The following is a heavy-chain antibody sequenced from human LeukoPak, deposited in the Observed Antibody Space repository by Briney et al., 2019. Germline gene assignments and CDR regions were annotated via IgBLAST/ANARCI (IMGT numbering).Heavy chain of an antibody. CDR1: GFTFSSYA. V-gene: IGHV3-23*01. CDR2: ISGSGGST. CDR3: ARQPLGYCSGGSCYWFDP. Sequence: GGSLRLSCAASGFTFSSYAMSWVRQAPGKGLEWVSAISGSGGSTYYADSVKGRFTISRDNSKNTLYLQMNSLRAEDTAVYYCARQPLGYCSGGSCYWFDPWGQGTLVTVSS. D-gene: IGHD2-15*01. J-gene: IGHJ5*02.